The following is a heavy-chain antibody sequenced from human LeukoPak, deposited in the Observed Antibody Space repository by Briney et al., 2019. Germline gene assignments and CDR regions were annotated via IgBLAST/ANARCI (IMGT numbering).Heavy chain of an antibody. CDR3: ARRYSSGWPYFDL. Sequence: SETLSLTCTVSGGSISSYYWSWIRQPPGEGLEWIGYIYYSGSTDYNPSLKSRVTISVDTSKNQFSLKLSSVSAADTAAYYCARRYSSGWPYFDLWGQGTLVTVSS. V-gene: IGHV4-59*08. D-gene: IGHD3-22*01. CDR1: GGSISSYY. J-gene: IGHJ4*02. CDR2: IYYSGST.